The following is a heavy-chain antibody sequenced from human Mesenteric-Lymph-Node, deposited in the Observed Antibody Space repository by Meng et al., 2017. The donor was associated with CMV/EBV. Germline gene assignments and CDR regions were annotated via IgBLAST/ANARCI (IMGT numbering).Heavy chain of an antibody. V-gene: IGHV1-69*02. Sequence: QVQLVQSGAEVKKPGSSVKVSCKASGGTFSSYTISWVRQAPGQGLEWMGRIIPILGIANYAQKFQGRVTITADKSTSTAYMELSSLRSEDTAVYYCAGGIAAAGSRWFDPWGQGTLVPVSS. CDR3: AGGIAAAGSRWFDP. J-gene: IGHJ5*02. CDR1: GGTFSSYT. D-gene: IGHD6-13*01. CDR2: IIPILGIA.